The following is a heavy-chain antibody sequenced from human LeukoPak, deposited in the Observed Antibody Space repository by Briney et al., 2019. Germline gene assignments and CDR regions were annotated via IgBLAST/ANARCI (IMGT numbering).Heavy chain of an antibody. CDR1: GFTFSSYA. V-gene: IGHV3-23*01. CDR3: AKAFTPNDY. Sequence: LSGGSLRLSCEASGFTFSSYAMSWVRQPPGKGLEWVAGISGSGGSTYHADSVKGRFTISRDNSKNTLYLQMNSLRAEDTAVYYCAKAFTPNDYWGQGTLVTVSS. J-gene: IGHJ4*02. CDR2: ISGSGGST.